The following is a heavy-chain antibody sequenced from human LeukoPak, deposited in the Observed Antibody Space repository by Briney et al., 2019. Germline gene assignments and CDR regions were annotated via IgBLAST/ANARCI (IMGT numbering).Heavy chain of an antibody. CDR1: GDSINNYY. V-gene: IGHV4-59*08. Sequence: SETLSLTCTVSGDSINNYYWNWIRQPPGKGLEWIGYIYYSGSTSYNPSLKSRVTISLDTSKNQFSLKLSSVTAADTAVYYCAMAPNPNYFDYWGQGILVTVSS. J-gene: IGHJ4*02. CDR3: AMAPNPNYFDY. CDR2: IYYSGST.